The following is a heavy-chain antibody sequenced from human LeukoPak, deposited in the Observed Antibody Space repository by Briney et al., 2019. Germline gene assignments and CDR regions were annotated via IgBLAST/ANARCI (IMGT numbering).Heavy chain of an antibody. D-gene: IGHD1-26*01. CDR2: IYYSGST. J-gene: IGHJ4*02. V-gene: IGHV4-39*01. CDR1: GGSIISDSYY. Sequence: SETLSLTCTVSGGSIISDSYYWGWIRQPPGKGLEWIGSIYYSGSTYYHPSLKSRVTISVDTSKNQFSLKLSSLTAADTAVYYCARQGSGNYLSPVNYWGQGTLVTVSS. CDR3: ARQGSGNYLSPVNY.